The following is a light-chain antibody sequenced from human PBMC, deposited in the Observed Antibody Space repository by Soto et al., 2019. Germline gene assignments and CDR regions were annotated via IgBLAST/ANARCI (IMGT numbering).Light chain of an antibody. J-gene: IGKJ2*01. CDR1: QSLLHSNGYNY. V-gene: IGKV2-28*01. CDR3: MQALQTPYT. Sequence: DIVMTQSPLSLPVTPGEPASISCRSSQSLLHSNGYNYLDWYLQKPGQSPQLLIYLGSNRSSGVPDGFSGSGSGTDFTLKISRVEAGDVGVYYCMQALQTPYTFGQGTKLEIK. CDR2: LGS.